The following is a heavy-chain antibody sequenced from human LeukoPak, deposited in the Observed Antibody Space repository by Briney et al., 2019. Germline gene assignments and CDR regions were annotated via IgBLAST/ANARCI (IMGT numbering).Heavy chain of an antibody. CDR3: ARANIAAAATRAFDY. CDR2: INHSGST. Sequence: SETLSLTCAVYGGSFSGYYWSWIRQPPGKGLEWIGEINHSGSTNYNPSLKSRVTISVDTSKNQFSLKLSSVTAADTAVYYCARANIAAAATRAFDYWGQGTLVTVSS. CDR1: GGSFSGYY. V-gene: IGHV4-34*01. J-gene: IGHJ4*02. D-gene: IGHD6-13*01.